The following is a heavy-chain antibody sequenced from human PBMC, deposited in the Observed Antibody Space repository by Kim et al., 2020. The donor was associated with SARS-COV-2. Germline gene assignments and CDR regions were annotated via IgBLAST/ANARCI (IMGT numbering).Heavy chain of an antibody. J-gene: IGHJ4*02. Sequence: RYSPSFQGQVTISADKSISTAYLQWSSLKASDTAMYYCASYGGNSGWDYWGQGTLVTVS. V-gene: IGHV5-51*01. D-gene: IGHD4-17*01. CDR3: ASYGGNSGWDY.